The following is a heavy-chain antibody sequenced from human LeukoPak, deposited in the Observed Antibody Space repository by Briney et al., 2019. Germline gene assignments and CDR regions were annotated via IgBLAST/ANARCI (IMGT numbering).Heavy chain of an antibody. CDR2: INPSGGST. V-gene: IGHV1-46*01. CDR1: GYTFTGYY. Sequence: ASVKVSCKASGYTFTGYYMHWVRQAPGQGLEWMGWINPSGGSTSYAQKFQGRVTMTRDTSTSTVYMELSSLRSEDTAVYYCARAYSSRVTVDYWGQGTLVTVSS. J-gene: IGHJ4*02. D-gene: IGHD4-17*01. CDR3: ARAYSSRVTVDY.